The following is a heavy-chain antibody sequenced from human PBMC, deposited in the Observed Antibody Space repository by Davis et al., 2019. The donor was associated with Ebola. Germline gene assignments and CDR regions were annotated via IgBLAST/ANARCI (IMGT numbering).Heavy chain of an antibody. CDR2: ISSDGIIT. CDR1: GFTFSWYW. CDR3: ARGLLQLQRSTLDV. J-gene: IGHJ6*02. V-gene: IGHV3-74*01. Sequence: GESLKISCAASGFTFSWYWMHWVRQAPGKGLVWVAHISSDGIITTYAGSVKGRFTISRDDAKNTLYLQMDSLRADDTAVYYCARGLLQLQRSTLDVWGQGTTVTVSS. D-gene: IGHD1-1*01.